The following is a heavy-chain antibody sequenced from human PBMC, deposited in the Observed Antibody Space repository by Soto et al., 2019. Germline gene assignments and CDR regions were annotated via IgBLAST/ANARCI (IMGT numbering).Heavy chain of an antibody. CDR3: ARTYYYDSSGYYYFDY. D-gene: IGHD3-22*01. J-gene: IGHJ4*02. V-gene: IGHV1-8*01. CDR2: MNPNSGNT. Sequence: ASVKVSCKASGYTFTSYDINWVRQATGQGLEWMGWMNPNSGNTGYAQKFQGRVTITRDTSASTAYMELSSLRSEDTAVYYCARTYYYDSSGYYYFDYWGQGTLVTVSS. CDR1: GYTFTSYD.